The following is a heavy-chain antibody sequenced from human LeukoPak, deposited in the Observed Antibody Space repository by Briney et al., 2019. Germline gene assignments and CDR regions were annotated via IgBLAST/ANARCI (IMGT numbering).Heavy chain of an antibody. D-gene: IGHD6-19*01. Sequence: SETLSLTCTVSGGSISSYYWSWIRQPPGKGLEWIGYIYYSGSTNYNPSLKSRVTISVDTSKNQFSLKLSSVTAADTAVYYCARHEIDRGWYRVGYWGQGTLVTVSS. CDR3: ARHEIDRGWYRVGY. V-gene: IGHV4-59*08. J-gene: IGHJ4*02. CDR1: GGSISSYY. CDR2: IYYSGST.